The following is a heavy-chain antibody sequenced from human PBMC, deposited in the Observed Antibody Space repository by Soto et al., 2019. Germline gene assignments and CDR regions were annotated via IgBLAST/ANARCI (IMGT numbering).Heavy chain of an antibody. D-gene: IGHD5-18*01. J-gene: IGHJ4*02. CDR1: GFTFSSYG. CDR3: ARDRRYSYDLDY. Sequence: QVQLVESGGGVVQPGRSLRLSCAASGFTFSSYGMHWVRQAPGKGLEWVAVIWYDGSNKYYADSVKGRFTISRDNSKNTLYLQMNSLRAEDTAVYYCARDRRYSYDLDYWGQGTLVTVSS. CDR2: IWYDGSNK. V-gene: IGHV3-33*01.